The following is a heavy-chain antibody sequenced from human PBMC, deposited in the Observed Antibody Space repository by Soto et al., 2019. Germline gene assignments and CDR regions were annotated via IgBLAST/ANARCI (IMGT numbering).Heavy chain of an antibody. Sequence: QVQLVESGGGVVQPGRSLRLSCAASGFTFSSYGMHWVRQAPCKGLEWVAVISYDGSNKYYADSVKGRFTISRDNSKNTLYLQMNSLRAEDTAVYYCAKDRPWLDAPWDGMDVWGQGTTVTVSS. CDR3: AKDRPWLDAPWDGMDV. D-gene: IGHD6-19*01. J-gene: IGHJ6*02. CDR2: ISYDGSNK. CDR1: GFTFSSYG. V-gene: IGHV3-30*18.